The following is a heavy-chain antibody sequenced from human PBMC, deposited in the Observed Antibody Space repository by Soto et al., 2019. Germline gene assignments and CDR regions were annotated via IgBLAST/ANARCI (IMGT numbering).Heavy chain of an antibody. CDR1: GFTFSSYG. CDR3: AKGAYDFWSGYPFPNYYFDY. V-gene: IGHV3-30*18. D-gene: IGHD3-3*01. Sequence: GGSLRLSCAASGFTFSSYGMHWVRQAPGKGLEWVAVISYDGSNKYYADSVKGRFTISRDNSKNTLYLQMNSLRAEDTAVYYCAKGAYDFWSGYPFPNYYFDYWGQGTLVTVSS. J-gene: IGHJ4*02. CDR2: ISYDGSNK.